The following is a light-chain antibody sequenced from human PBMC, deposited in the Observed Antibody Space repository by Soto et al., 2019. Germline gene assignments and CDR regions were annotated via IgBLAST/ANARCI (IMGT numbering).Light chain of an antibody. CDR3: CSYAGSSNVV. CDR1: SSYVGSYNL. J-gene: IGLJ2*01. Sequence: QSALTQPASVSGSPGQSITISCTGTSSYVGSYNLVSWYQQHPGKAPKLMIYEGSKRPSGVSNRFSGSKSGNTASLTISGLQAEDEADYYCCSYAGSSNVVFGGGRKVTVL. CDR2: EGS. V-gene: IGLV2-23*01.